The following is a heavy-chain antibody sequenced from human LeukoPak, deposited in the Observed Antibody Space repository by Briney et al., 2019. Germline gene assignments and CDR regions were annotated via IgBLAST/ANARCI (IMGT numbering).Heavy chain of an antibody. J-gene: IGHJ3*02. CDR3: ESHEFYGGNFDPFDI. CDR2: ISGVGGST. V-gene: IGHV3-23*01. CDR1: GFTFSNYA. Sequence: PGGSLRLSCAASGFTFSNYAMSWVRQAPGKGLEWVSAISGVGGSTYYADSVKGRFTISRDNSKNTLYLQMNSLRAEDTAVYRCESHEFYGGNFDPFDIWGQGTMVTVSS. D-gene: IGHD4-23*01.